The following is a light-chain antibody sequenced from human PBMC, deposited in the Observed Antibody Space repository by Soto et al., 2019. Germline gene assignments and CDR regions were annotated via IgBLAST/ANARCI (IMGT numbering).Light chain of an antibody. J-gene: IGKJ2*01. V-gene: IGKV3-11*01. Sequence: EIVLTQSPATLSLSPGERATLSCRASQSISSSLVWYQQKPGQAPRLLIYDVSDRATGIPARFSGSGSGTDFTLTISSLEPEDFAVYYCQQRYNWPDTFGQGTKLEIK. CDR2: DVS. CDR1: QSISSS. CDR3: QQRYNWPDT.